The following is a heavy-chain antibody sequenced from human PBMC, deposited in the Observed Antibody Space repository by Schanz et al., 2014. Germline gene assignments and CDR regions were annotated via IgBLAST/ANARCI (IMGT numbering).Heavy chain of an antibody. CDR2: ISAYNGNT. CDR1: GGTFSSFG. J-gene: IGHJ6*02. CDR3: ARDNLVSSSWYNYYGMDV. V-gene: IGHV1-18*01. D-gene: IGHD6-13*01. Sequence: VQLEQSGAEVKKPGSSVKVSCKASGGTFSSFGINWVRQAPGQGLEWMGWISAYNGNTNYAQKLQGRVTMTTDTSTSTAYMELRSLRSDDTAVYYCARDNLVSSSWYNYYGMDVWGQGTTVTVSS.